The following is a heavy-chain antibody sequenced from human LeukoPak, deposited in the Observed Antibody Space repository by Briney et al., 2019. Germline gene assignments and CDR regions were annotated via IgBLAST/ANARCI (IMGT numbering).Heavy chain of an antibody. CDR3: ARGAWNTMVRGAYYFDY. Sequence: SVKVSCKASGGTFSSYAISWVRQAPGQGLEWMGRIIPILGIANYAQKSQGRVTITADKSTSTAYMELSSLRSEDTAVYYCARGAWNTMVRGAYYFDYWGQGTLVTVSS. D-gene: IGHD3-10*01. CDR2: IIPILGIA. J-gene: IGHJ4*02. V-gene: IGHV1-69*04. CDR1: GGTFSSYA.